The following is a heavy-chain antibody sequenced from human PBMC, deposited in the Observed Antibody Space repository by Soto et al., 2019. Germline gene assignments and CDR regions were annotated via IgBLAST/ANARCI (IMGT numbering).Heavy chain of an antibody. CDR3: ARDIDFGMDV. CDR1: DGSISSNNYC. D-gene: IGHD3-16*02. V-gene: IGHV4-30-4*01. Sequence: PSETLSLTCTVSDGSISSNNYCWSWIRQPPGKGLEWIGYIFSTGTAYYNPSLQSRVTISLDMSKNQFSLKLSSVTAADTAVYYCARDIDFGMDVWGQGTTVTVSS. CDR2: IFSTGTA. J-gene: IGHJ6*02.